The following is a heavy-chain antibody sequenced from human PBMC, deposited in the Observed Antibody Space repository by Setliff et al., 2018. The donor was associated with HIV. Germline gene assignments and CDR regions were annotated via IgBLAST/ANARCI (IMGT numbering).Heavy chain of an antibody. Sequence: GGSLRLSCEASGFTFDDYAMHWVRQGPGKGLEWVSGISWNSGSIGYADSVKGRFTISRDNAKNSLYLQMNSLRADDTALYYCAKSAFGGVSPFDYWGQGTLVTVSS. CDR1: GFTFDDYA. J-gene: IGHJ4*02. CDR3: AKSAFGGVSPFDY. V-gene: IGHV3-9*01. CDR2: ISWNSGSI. D-gene: IGHD3-16*01.